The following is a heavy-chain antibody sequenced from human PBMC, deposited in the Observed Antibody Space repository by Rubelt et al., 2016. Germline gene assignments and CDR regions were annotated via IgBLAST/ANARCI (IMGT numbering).Heavy chain of an antibody. D-gene: IGHD6-19*01. J-gene: IGHJ4*02. Sequence: GGGVAQPGGSLRLSCAASGFTFSSYGMHWVRQAPGKGLEWVAFIRNDGSNGYYADSVKGRFTISRDNSKNTLYLQTNSLRVEDTAVYYCAPPISGYSSGWYVYWGQGTLVTVSS. V-gene: IGHV3-30*02. CDR3: APPISGYSSGWYVY. CDR2: IRNDGSNG. CDR1: GFTFSSYG.